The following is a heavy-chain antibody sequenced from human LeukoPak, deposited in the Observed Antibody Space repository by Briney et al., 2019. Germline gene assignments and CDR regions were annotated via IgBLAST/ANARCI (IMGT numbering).Heavy chain of an antibody. J-gene: IGHJ5*02. V-gene: IGHV3-53*01. CDR2: IYSGGST. CDR1: GFTVSSNY. D-gene: IGHD6-13*01. Sequence: GGSLRLSCAASGFTVSSNYMSWVRQAPGKGLEWVSVIYSGGSTYYADSVKGRFTISRDNSKSTLYIQMNSLRAEDTAVYYCAKLVAAAGRGWFDPWGQGTLVTVSS. CDR3: AKLVAAAGRGWFDP.